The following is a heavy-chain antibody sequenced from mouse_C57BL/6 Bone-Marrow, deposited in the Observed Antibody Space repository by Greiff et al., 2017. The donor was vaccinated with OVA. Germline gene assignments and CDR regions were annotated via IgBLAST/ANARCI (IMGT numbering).Heavy chain of an antibody. Sequence: QVQLQQSGAVLVRPGTSVTVSCTASGYAFTNYLIEWVKPRPGQGLGWIGVINPGSGGPNYNEQFKGKATLTADKSASTAYMQLSSLTSEDSAVDFCARRLRFAWFAYWGQGTLVTVSA. J-gene: IGHJ3*01. CDR1: GYAFTNYL. CDR3: ARRLRFAWFAY. V-gene: IGHV1-54*01. CDR2: INPGSGGP. D-gene: IGHD1-1*01.